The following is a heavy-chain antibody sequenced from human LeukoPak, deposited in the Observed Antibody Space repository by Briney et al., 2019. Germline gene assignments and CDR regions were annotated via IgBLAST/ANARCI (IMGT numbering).Heavy chain of an antibody. J-gene: IGHJ5*02. CDR1: GFTFSSYG. Sequence: GRSLRLSCAASGFTFSSYGMHWVRQAPGKGLEWVAVIWYDGSNKYYADSVKGRFTISRDNSKNTLYLQMNSLRAEDTAVYYCARDPAQSSGYNAWGQGTLVTVSS. CDR2: IWYDGSNK. CDR3: ARDPAQSSGYNA. D-gene: IGHD5-12*01. V-gene: IGHV3-33*01.